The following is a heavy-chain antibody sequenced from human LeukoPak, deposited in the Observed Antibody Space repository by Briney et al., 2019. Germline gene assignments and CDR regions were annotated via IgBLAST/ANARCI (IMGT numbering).Heavy chain of an antibody. CDR1: GGSISSGDYY. CDR3: AGGEVIIRGGYNWFDP. J-gene: IGHJ5*02. CDR2: IYYSGST. Sequence: PSQTLSLTCTVSGGSISSGDYYWSRIRQPPGKGLEWIGYIYYSGSTYYNPSLKSRVTISVDTSKNQFSLKLSSVTAADTAVYYCAGGEVIIRGGYNWFDPWGQGTLVTVSS. V-gene: IGHV4-30-4*08. D-gene: IGHD3-3*01.